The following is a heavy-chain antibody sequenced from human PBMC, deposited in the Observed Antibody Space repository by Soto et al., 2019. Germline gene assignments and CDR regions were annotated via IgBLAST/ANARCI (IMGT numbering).Heavy chain of an antibody. CDR1: GYSFTSYW. Sequence: GESLKISCKGSGYSFTSYWISWVRQMPGKGLEWMGRIDPSDSYTNYSPSFQGHVTISADKSISTAYLQWSSLKASDTAMYYCARLRGVQLDDYEYYYGMDVWGEGAPVTVPS. CDR3: ARLRGVQLDDYEYYYGMDV. J-gene: IGHJ6*02. D-gene: IGHD4-17*01. V-gene: IGHV5-10-1*01. CDR2: IDPSDSYT.